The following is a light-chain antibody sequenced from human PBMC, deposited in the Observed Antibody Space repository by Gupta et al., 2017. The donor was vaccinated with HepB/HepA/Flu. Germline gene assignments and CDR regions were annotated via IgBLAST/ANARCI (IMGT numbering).Light chain of an antibody. J-gene: IGLJ1*01. CDR3: CSYAGSSTQV. Sequence: QSALTQPASVSGSPGQSITISCTGTSSDVGSYNLVSWYQQHPGKAPKLMIYEVSKRPSGVSNRFSGSKSGNTASLTISGLHAEDEADYYCCSYAGSSTQVFGTGTKVTVL. V-gene: IGLV2-23*02. CDR1: SSDVGSYNL. CDR2: EVS.